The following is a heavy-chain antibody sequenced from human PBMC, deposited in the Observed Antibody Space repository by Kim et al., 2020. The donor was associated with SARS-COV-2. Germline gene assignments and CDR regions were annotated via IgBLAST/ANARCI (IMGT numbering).Heavy chain of an antibody. D-gene: IGHD3-10*01. CDR2: ISYDGGNK. J-gene: IGHJ6*02. Sequence: GGSLRLSCVASGLTFSDYAVHWVRQAPGKGLEWVAVISYDGGNKYFADSVKGRFTISRDNSENSLYLQMNSLRAEDTAIYYCAILYMGRGRDITPKHFYYYGMDVWGQGTTVTVSS. V-gene: IGHV3-30*04. CDR1: GLTFSDYA. CDR3: AILYMGRGRDITPKHFYYYGMDV.